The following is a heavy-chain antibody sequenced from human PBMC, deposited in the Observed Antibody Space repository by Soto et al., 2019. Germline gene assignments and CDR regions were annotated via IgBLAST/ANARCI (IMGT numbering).Heavy chain of an antibody. CDR1: GFKFDDYS. J-gene: IGHJ5*01. CDR2: SRWAGRRT. V-gene: IGHV3-43*01. Sequence: GRSLRLSCTTSGFKFDDYSMHWVFRRLGKSLEWVCLSRWAGRRTKYALSVRRRFSTSRDSSKNSLHLKMNSLLSEFITLHKNTTAHYSDYPNWFDSWGHGTLLTV. D-gene: IGHD4-4*01. CDR3: TTAHYSDYPNWFDS.